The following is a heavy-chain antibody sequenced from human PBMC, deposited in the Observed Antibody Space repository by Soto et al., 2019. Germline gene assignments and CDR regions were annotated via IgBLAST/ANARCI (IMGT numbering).Heavy chain of an antibody. CDR2: IYYSGST. J-gene: IGHJ6*03. V-gene: IGHV4-39*01. CDR1: GGSISSSSYY. CDR3: ARRAGVSDYYYYYMDV. Sequence: PSDTLSLTCTVSGGSISSSSYYWGWIRQPPGKGLEWIGSIYYSGSTYYNPSLKSRVTISGDTSKNQFSLKLSSVPAADTAVYYCARRAGVSDYYYYYMDVWGKGTTVTVSS. D-gene: IGHD2-8*01.